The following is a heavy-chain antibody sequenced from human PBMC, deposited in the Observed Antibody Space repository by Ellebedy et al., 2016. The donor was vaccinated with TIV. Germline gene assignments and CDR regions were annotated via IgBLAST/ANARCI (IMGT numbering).Heavy chain of an antibody. CDR1: GFTFSSYS. CDR3: AKAPILHLGWCAFDI. Sequence: GGSLRLSCAASGFTFSSYSMNWVRQAPGKGLEWVSGISWISGSIGYADSVKGRFTISRDNAKNSLYLQMNSLRAEDTALYYCAKAPILHLGWCAFDIWGQGTMVTVSS. V-gene: IGHV3-9*01. D-gene: IGHD3-16*01. J-gene: IGHJ3*02. CDR2: ISWISGSI.